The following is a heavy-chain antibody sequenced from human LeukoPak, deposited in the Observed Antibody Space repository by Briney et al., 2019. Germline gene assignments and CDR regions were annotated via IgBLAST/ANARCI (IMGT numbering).Heavy chain of an antibody. Sequence: GWSLILSCAAYGFTFSSYWMSWVRQAPGKGLEWVANIKQDGSEKYYVDSVKGRFTISRDNAKNSLYLQMNSLRAEDTAVYYCARERAFGGAWDFDYWGQGTLVTVSS. CDR2: IKQDGSEK. CDR3: ARERAFGGAWDFDY. D-gene: IGHD3-16*01. J-gene: IGHJ4*02. CDR1: GFTFSSYW. V-gene: IGHV3-7*01.